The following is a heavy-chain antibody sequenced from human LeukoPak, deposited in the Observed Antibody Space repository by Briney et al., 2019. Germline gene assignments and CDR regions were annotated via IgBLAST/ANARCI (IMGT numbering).Heavy chain of an antibody. CDR2: IIPIPGMA. V-gene: IGHV1-69*04. J-gene: IGHJ4*02. CDR1: GGTFSFYA. D-gene: IGHD4-17*01. CDR3: AREAEYGDYLFDY. Sequence: SGKVSCKASGGTFSFYAINWVRQAPGQGLEWMGRIIPIPGMANYAQKFQGRVTITADSSTSTAYMELSSLRSEDTAVYYCAREAEYGDYLFDYWGQGTLVTISS.